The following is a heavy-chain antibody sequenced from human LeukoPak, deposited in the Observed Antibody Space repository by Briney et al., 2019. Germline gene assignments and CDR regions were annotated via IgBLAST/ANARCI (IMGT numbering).Heavy chain of an antibody. J-gene: IGHJ4*02. Sequence: ASVKVSCKASGYTFSSYGISWVRQAPGQGLEWMRWISGNNGNTNYAQKVQGRVTMTTDTSTSTAYMELRSLRSDDTAVYYCARDGRPGESSVDYWGQGTLVTVSS. CDR2: ISGNNGNT. V-gene: IGHV1-18*01. CDR3: ARDGRPGESSVDY. CDR1: GYTFSSYG. D-gene: IGHD2-21*01.